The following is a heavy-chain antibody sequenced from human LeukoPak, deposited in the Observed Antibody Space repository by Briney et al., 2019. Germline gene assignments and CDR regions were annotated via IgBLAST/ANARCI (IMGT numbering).Heavy chain of an antibody. Sequence: SETLSLTCAVYGGSFSGYYWSWIRQPPGKGLEWIGYINYSGSTNYNPSLKSRVTLSVDTSKNQFSLKLRSVTAADTAVYYCAREKVNTAMVTSPRKYYYYMDVWGKGTTVTVSS. D-gene: IGHD5-18*01. CDR2: INYSGST. CDR1: GGSFSGYY. J-gene: IGHJ6*03. CDR3: AREKVNTAMVTSPRKYYYYMDV. V-gene: IGHV4-59*01.